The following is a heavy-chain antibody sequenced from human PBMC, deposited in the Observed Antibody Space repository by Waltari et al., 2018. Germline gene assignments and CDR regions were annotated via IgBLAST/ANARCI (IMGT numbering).Heavy chain of an antibody. J-gene: IGHJ5*02. Sequence: QVQLQESGPGLVKPSETLSLTCAVSGYSISSGYYWGWIRPPPAKGLEWIGSIYHSGSTYYNPSLKSRVTISIDTSKNQFSLRLSSVTAADTAVYYCARAHSGSYSYVNWFDPWGQGTLVTVSS. CDR2: IYHSGST. D-gene: IGHD1-26*01. V-gene: IGHV4-38-2*01. CDR1: GYSISSGYY. CDR3: ARAHSGSYSYVNWFDP.